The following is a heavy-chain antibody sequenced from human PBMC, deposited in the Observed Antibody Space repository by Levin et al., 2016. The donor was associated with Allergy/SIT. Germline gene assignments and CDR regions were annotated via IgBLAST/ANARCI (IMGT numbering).Heavy chain of an antibody. CDR3: ARVSKVLSTTSEDFDY. Sequence: ASVKVSCKASGYTFTSYGISWVRQAPGQGLEWMGWISAYNGNTNYAQKLQGRVTMTTDTSTSTAYMELRSLRSDDTAVYYCARVSKVLSTTSEDFDYWGQGTLVTVSS. CDR1: GYTFTSYG. J-gene: IGHJ4*02. CDR2: ISAYNGNT. V-gene: IGHV1-18*01. D-gene: IGHD2/OR15-2a*01.